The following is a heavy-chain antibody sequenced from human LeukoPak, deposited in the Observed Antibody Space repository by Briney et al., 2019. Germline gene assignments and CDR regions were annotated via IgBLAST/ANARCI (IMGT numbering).Heavy chain of an antibody. CDR1: GFTFSDYY. Sequence: GGSLRLSCAASGFTFSDYYMSWIRQAPGKGLEWVSYISSSGSTLYYADSVKGRFTISRDNAKNSLYLQMNSLRAEDTAVYYCARDPDTATLFDIWGQGTMVTVSS. V-gene: IGHV3-11*01. J-gene: IGHJ3*02. CDR2: ISSSGSTL. D-gene: IGHD5-18*01. CDR3: ARDPDTATLFDI.